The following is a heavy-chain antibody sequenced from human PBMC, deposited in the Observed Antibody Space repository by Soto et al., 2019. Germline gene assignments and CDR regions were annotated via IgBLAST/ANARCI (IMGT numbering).Heavy chain of an antibody. CDR2: VIPIIATP. Sequence: QVQLVQSGTEVQKPGSSVKVSCKASGGAISSYAFSWVRQAPGQGLEWLGGVIPIIATPNNAQKFQDRVTISADESTNTVNMELNSLTSDDTAVYYCARSRIQLWFNAFDIWGQGTMVVVSS. V-gene: IGHV1-69*01. D-gene: IGHD5-18*01. J-gene: IGHJ3*02. CDR1: GGAISSYA. CDR3: ARSRIQLWFNAFDI.